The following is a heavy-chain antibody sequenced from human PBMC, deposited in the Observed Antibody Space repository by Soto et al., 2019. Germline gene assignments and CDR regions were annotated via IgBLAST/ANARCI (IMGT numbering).Heavy chain of an antibody. Sequence: GESLKISCKGSGYSFTSYWIGWVLQIPTKDLKWMWTLYPGDSDTRYIPTFQGQVPISAENSIITAYLQWSSLKASDTAMYYCARLYDFWSGYYKIHYYYGMDVWGQGTTVPVYS. CDR1: GYSFTSYW. CDR2: LYPGDSDT. J-gene: IGHJ6*02. V-gene: IGHV5-51*01. D-gene: IGHD3-3*01. CDR3: ARLYDFWSGYYKIHYYYGMDV.